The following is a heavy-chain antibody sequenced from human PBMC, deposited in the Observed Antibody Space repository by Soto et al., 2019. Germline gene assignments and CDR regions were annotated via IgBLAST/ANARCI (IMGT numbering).Heavy chain of an antibody. CDR2: INAGNGDT. Sequence: ASVKVCCKASGDTFTSYAMYWVRQAPGQSLEYMGWINAGNGDTKYSQKFQGRVTSTRDTSANTAYMELSSLRSEDTAVYYCARDRCANGVCYRGNLDYWGQGTLVTVSS. CDR1: GDTFTSYA. V-gene: IGHV1-3*01. CDR3: ARDRCANGVCYRGNLDY. D-gene: IGHD2-8*01. J-gene: IGHJ4*02.